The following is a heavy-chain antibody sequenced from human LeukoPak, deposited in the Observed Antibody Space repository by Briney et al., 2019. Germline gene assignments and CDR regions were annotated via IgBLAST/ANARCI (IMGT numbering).Heavy chain of an antibody. CDR1: GFTFSTYA. CDR3: AKPPNDYSDYPFDD. V-gene: IGHV3-23*01. J-gene: IGHJ4*02. CDR2: INGGASAT. Sequence: PGGSLRLSCAASGFTFSTYAMSWVRQAPGKGLEWVSAINGGASATYYADSVKGRFTISRDNSKNTVYLQMYSLRAEDTAVYYCAKPPNDYSDYPFDDWGQGTLVTVSS. D-gene: IGHD4-11*01.